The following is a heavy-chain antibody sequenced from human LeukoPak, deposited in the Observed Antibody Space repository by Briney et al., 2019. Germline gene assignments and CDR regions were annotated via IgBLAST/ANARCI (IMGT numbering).Heavy chain of an antibody. CDR2: ISGSGVTT. J-gene: IGHJ4*02. D-gene: IGHD4-11*01. V-gene: IGHV3-23*01. Sequence: GGSLRLSCVASGFTFSSYAMSWVRQAPGKGLEWVSAISGSGVTTHYAGSVKGRFSISRDNSKNTLYLQMNSLRAEDTAVYYCTVTLDYWGQGTLVTVSS. CDR1: GFTFSSYA. CDR3: TVTLDY.